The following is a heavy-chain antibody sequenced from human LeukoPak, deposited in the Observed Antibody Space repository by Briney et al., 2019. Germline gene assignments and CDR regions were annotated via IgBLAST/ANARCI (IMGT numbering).Heavy chain of an antibody. J-gene: IGHJ3*02. CDR3: ARLLNNDNSGDPDTFDM. V-gene: IGHV4-59*08. CDR1: GGSISRHY. Sequence: SETLSLTRSVSGGSISRHYWSWIRQPPGKGLEWIGYISYSGSTRYNPSFQSRVTISMEMSKTHFSLKLTSVTAADTAVYYCARLLNNDNSGDPDTFDMWGPGTMVTVSS. D-gene: IGHD3-22*01. CDR2: ISYSGST.